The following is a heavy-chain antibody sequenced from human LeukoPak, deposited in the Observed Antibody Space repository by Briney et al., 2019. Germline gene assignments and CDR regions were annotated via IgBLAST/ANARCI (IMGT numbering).Heavy chain of an antibody. Sequence: GESLKISCKGSGYSFTSYWIGWVRQMPGKGLEWMGIIYPGDSDTRYSPSFQGQVTISADKSISTAYLQWSSPKASDTAMYYCARHSIAVAGIADYWGQGTLVTVSS. CDR1: GYSFTSYW. D-gene: IGHD6-19*01. J-gene: IGHJ4*02. CDR3: ARHSIAVAGIADY. V-gene: IGHV5-51*01. CDR2: IYPGDSDT.